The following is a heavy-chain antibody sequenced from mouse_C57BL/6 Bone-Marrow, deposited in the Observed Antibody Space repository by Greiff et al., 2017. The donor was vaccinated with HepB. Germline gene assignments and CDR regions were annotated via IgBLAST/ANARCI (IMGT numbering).Heavy chain of an antibody. J-gene: IGHJ1*03. CDR1: GYTFTGYW. D-gene: IGHD2-5*01. CDR3: ARNGAYYSNYHWYFDG. Sequence: VHLVESGAELMKPGASVKLSCKATGYTFTGYWIEWVKQRPGHGLEWIGEILPGSGSTNYNEKFKGKATFTADTSSNTAYMQLSSLTTEDSAIYYCARNGAYYSNYHWYFDGWGTGTTVTVSS. V-gene: IGHV1-9*01. CDR2: ILPGSGST.